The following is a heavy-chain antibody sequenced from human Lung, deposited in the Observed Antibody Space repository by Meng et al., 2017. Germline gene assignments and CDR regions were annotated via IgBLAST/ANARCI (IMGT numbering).Heavy chain of an antibody. D-gene: IGHD4-11*01. CDR1: GGSFSDYY. CDR3: ARGPTTMAHDFDY. CDR2: INHSGST. J-gene: IGHJ4*02. Sequence: VRLQQWGAGLFEPSGTLSLTCVVSGGSFSDYYWSWIRQPPGKGLEWIGEINHSGSTNYNPSLESRATISVDTSQNNLSLKLSSVTAADSAVYYCARGPTTMAHDFDYWGQGTLVTVSS. V-gene: IGHV4-34*01.